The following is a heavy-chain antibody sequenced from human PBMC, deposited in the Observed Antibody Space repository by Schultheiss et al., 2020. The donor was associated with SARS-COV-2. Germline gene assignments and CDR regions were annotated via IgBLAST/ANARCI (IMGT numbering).Heavy chain of an antibody. CDR1: GFTFSSYA. V-gene: IGHV3-73*01. Sequence: GGSLRLSCAASGFTFSSYAMHWVRQAPGKGLEWVGRIRSKANSYATAYAASVKGRFTISRDDSKNTAYLQMNSLKTEDTAVYYCTRPYGDYARDAFDIWGQGTMVTVSS. D-gene: IGHD4-17*01. J-gene: IGHJ3*02. CDR3: TRPYGDYARDAFDI. CDR2: IRSKANSYAT.